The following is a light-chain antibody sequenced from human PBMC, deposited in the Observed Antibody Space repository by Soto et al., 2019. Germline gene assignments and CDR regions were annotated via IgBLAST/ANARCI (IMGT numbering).Light chain of an antibody. V-gene: IGLV7-46*01. Sequence: QAVVTQETSLTVSPGGTVTLTCGSSTGAVTSGHYPYWFQQKPGQAPRTLIYDTSNKHSWTPARFSGSLLGGKAALTLSGAQPEDEAEYYCLLSYSGARGVFGGGTSSPS. CDR1: TGAVTSGHY. CDR2: DTS. J-gene: IGLJ3*02. CDR3: LLSYSGARGV.